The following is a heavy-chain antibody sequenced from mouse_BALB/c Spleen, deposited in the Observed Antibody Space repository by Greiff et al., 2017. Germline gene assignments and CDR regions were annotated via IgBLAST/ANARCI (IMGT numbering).Heavy chain of an antibody. CDR1: GFTFSSFG. CDR2: ISSGSSTI. V-gene: IGHV5-17*02. D-gene: IGHD2-3*01. Sequence: EVQLVESGGGLVQPGGSRKLSCAASGFTFSSFGMHWVRQAPEKGLEWVAYISSGSSTIYYADTVKGRFTISRDNPKNTLFLQMTSLRSEDTAMYYCARFDGYYRYFDVWGAGTTVTVSS. CDR3: ARFDGYYRYFDV. J-gene: IGHJ1*01.